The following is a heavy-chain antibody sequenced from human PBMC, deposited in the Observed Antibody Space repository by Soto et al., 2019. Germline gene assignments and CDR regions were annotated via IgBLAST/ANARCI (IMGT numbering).Heavy chain of an antibody. CDR1: GFTFSGSA. J-gene: IGHJ4*02. Sequence: GGSLRLSCAASGFTFSGSAMHWVRQASGKGLEWVGRIRSKANSYATAYAASVKGRFTISRDDSRNTAYLQMNSLKTEDTAVYYCTTRDYYDSSGYQFDYWGQGTLVTVS. CDR2: IRSKANSYAT. CDR3: TTRDYYDSSGYQFDY. V-gene: IGHV3-73*01. D-gene: IGHD3-22*01.